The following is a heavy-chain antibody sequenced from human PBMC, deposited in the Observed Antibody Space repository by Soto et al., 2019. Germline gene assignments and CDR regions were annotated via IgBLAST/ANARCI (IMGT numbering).Heavy chain of an antibody. V-gene: IGHV4-59*01. J-gene: IGHJ4*02. CDR3: ARGRFGELLFEY. CDR2: LHSSGGT. D-gene: IGHD3-10*01. CDR1: GGSISSYY. Sequence: QVQLQESGPGLVKPSETLSLTCTVSGGSISSYYWIWIRQPPGKGLEWIGYLHSSGGTNYSPSLKGRVTISVDTSKNQFSLKLSSVTAADTAVYYCARGRFGELLFEYWGQGTLVSVSS.